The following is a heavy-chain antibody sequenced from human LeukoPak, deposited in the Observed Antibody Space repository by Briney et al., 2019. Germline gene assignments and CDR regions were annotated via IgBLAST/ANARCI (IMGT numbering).Heavy chain of an antibody. CDR3: ASRGVTLETYYFDY. CDR1: GGSFSGYY. V-gene: IGHV4-34*01. J-gene: IGHJ4*02. D-gene: IGHD2-21*02. CDR2: INHSGST. Sequence: SETLSLTCAVYGGSFSGYYWSWIRQPPGKGLEWLGEINHSGSTNYNPSLKSRVTISVDTSKNQFSLKLSSVTAADTAVYYCASRGVTLETYYFDYWGQGTLVTVSS.